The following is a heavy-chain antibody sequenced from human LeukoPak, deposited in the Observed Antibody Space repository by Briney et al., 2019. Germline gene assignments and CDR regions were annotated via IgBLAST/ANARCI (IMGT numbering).Heavy chain of an antibody. D-gene: IGHD1-26*01. CDR1: GFTFTNYD. Sequence: PGGSLRPSCAASGFTFTNYDMTWVRQAPGKGLEWVSRISGSGGSTYYADSVKGRFTISRDNSNYTLYLQMNSLRAEDTAVYYCARYTSNVVGKRHYFDYWGQGTLVTVSS. J-gene: IGHJ4*02. CDR2: ISGSGGST. V-gene: IGHV3-23*01. CDR3: ARYTSNVVGKRHYFDY.